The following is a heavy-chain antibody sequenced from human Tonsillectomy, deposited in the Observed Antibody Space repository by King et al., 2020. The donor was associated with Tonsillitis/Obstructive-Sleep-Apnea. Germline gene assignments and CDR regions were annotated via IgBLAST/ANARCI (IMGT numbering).Heavy chain of an antibody. Sequence: QLVQSGAEVKKPGSSVKVSCKASGGTFSSYAFSWVRQAPGQGLEWMGRIVPIVDIAQYAQKFAQNFQDRVTIIADKSTSTAYMELSSLRSEDTAIYYCAREGSGRGGWAYNYFDSWGQGTLVTVSS. D-gene: IGHD2-15*01. J-gene: IGHJ5*01. CDR1: GGTFSSYA. CDR3: AREGSGRGGWAYNYFDS. V-gene: IGHV1-69*09. CDR2: IVPIVDIA.